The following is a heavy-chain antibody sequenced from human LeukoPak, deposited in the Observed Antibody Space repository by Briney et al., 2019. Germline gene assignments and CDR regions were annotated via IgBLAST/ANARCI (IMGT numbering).Heavy chain of an antibody. J-gene: IGHJ4*02. CDR3: ARGDSSSSPYYFDY. Sequence: SETLSLTCAVYGGSFSGYYWSWIRQPPGKGLEWIGEINHSGSTNYNPSLKSRVTISVDTSKNQLSLKLSSVTAADTAVYYCARGDSSSSPYYFDYWGQGTLVTVSS. CDR1: GGSFSGYY. CDR2: INHSGST. D-gene: IGHD6-6*01. V-gene: IGHV4-34*01.